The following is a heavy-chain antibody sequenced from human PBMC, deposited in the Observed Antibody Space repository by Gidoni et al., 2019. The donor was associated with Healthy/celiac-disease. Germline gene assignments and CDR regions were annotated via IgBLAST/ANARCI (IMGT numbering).Heavy chain of an antibody. J-gene: IGHJ6*02. Sequence: QVQLVQSGAEVKKPGASVKVSCKASGYTFTSYDINCVRQATGQGLEWMGWMNPNSGNTGYAQKCQGRVTMTRNTSISTAYMELSSLRSEDTAVYYCARVGVSYDFWSGYYIDYYGMDVWGQGTTVTVSS. CDR1: GYTFTSYD. CDR2: MNPNSGNT. CDR3: ARVGVSYDFWSGYYIDYYGMDV. D-gene: IGHD3-3*01. V-gene: IGHV1-8*01.